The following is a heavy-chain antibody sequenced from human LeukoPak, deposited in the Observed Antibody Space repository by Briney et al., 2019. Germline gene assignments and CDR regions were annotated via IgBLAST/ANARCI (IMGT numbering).Heavy chain of an antibody. CDR3: AGAYDSSGYGYFDY. J-gene: IGHJ4*02. CDR2: IWFDGRNK. V-gene: IGHV3-33*01. CDR1: GFSFSSYG. Sequence: GESLKISCAASGFSFSSYGMHWVRQAPGKGLEWVAVIWFDGRNKYYADSVKGRFTISRDNSKNTLYLQMNSLRAEDTAVYYCAGAYDSSGYGYFDYWGQGTLVTVSS. D-gene: IGHD3-22*01.